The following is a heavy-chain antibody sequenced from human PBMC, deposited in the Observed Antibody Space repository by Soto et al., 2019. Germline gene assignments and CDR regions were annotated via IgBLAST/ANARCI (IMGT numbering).Heavy chain of an antibody. CDR2: IYPGDSDT. J-gene: IGHJ6*02. D-gene: IGHD1-26*01. CDR3: ARGLRVGATPSPGSSYGMEV. CDR1: GYSFTSYW. Sequence: GESLKISCKGSGYSFTSYWIGWVRQMPGKGLEWMGIIYPGDSDTRYSPSFQGQVTISADNSKNTLYLQMNSLRAEDTAVYYCARGLRVGATPSPGSSYGMEVWGQGTTVTVTS. V-gene: IGHV5-51*01.